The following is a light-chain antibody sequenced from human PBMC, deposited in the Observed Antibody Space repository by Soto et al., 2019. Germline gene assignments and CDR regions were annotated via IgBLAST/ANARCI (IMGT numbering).Light chain of an antibody. Sequence: EIVLTQSPGPLSLSPGERATLSCRASQRISSSYLAWYQQKPGQAPRLLVSGASSRATGIPDRFSGSGSGTDFTLTISRLEPEDLAVYFCQQYGSSPWTFGQGTKVEIK. CDR1: QRISSSY. J-gene: IGKJ1*01. CDR2: GAS. CDR3: QQYGSSPWT. V-gene: IGKV3-20*01.